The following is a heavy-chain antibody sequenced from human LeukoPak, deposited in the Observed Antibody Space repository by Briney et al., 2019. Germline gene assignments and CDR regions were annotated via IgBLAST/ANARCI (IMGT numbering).Heavy chain of an antibody. CDR3: ARVPSSSSWYSYYYYGMDV. V-gene: IGHV1-8*01. D-gene: IGHD6-13*01. CDR1: GYTFTSYD. Sequence: ASVKVSCKASGYTFTSYDINWVRQATGQGLEWMGWMNPNSGNTGYAQKFQGRVTMTRNTSISTAYMELSSLRSEDAAVYYCARVPSSSSWYSYYYYGMDVWGQGTTVTVSS. CDR2: MNPNSGNT. J-gene: IGHJ6*02.